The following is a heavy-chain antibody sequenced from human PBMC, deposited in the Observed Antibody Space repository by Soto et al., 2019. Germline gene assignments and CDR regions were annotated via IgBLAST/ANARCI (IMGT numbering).Heavy chain of an antibody. CDR3: ARGIAAAVMGFDP. D-gene: IGHD6-13*01. Sequence: SETLSLTCAVYGGSFSGYYWSWIRQPPWKGLEWIGEINHSGSTNYNPSLKSRVTISVDTSKNQFSLKLSSVTAADTAVYYCARGIAAAVMGFDPWGQGTLVTVSS. CDR2: INHSGST. CDR1: GGSFSGYY. V-gene: IGHV4-34*01. J-gene: IGHJ5*02.